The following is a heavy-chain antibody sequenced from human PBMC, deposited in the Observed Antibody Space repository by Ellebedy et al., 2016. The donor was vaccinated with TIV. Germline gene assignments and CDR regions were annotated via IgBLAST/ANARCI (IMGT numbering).Heavy chain of an antibody. J-gene: IGHJ5*02. V-gene: IGHV3-23*01. CDR3: AKGESRGGWFDP. CDR1: GFTFSSYA. D-gene: IGHD3-10*01. Sequence: GGSLRLXXAASGFTFSSYAMNWVRQAPGKGLEWVSYISSSSSTIYYADSVKGRFTISRDNSKNTLYLQMNSLRAEDTAVYYCAKGESRGGWFDPWGQGTLVTVSS. CDR2: ISSSSSTI.